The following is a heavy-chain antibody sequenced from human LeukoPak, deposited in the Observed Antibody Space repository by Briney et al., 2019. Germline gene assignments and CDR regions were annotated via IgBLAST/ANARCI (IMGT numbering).Heavy chain of an antibody. D-gene: IGHD3-22*01. Sequence: SETLSLTCTVSGGSISSYYWSWIRQPPGKGLEWIGYIYYSGSTYYNPSLKSRVTISVDTSKNQFSLKLSSVTAADTAVYYCARASYDSSGYSGLGEVDYWGQGTPVTVSS. CDR2: IYYSGST. CDR3: ARASYDSSGYSGLGEVDY. CDR1: GGSISSYY. V-gene: IGHV4-59*12. J-gene: IGHJ4*02.